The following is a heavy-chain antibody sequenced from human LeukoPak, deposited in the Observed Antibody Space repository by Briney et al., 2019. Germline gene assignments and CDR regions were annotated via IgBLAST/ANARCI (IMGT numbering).Heavy chain of an antibody. Sequence: GGSLRLSCAAAGFTFSSYAMSWVRQAPGKGLEWVSGISGSGDSTYYADSVKGRFTISRDNSKNTLYLQMNSLRAEDTAVYYCAKDYYVSGSYRHFDYWGQGTLVTVSS. CDR2: ISGSGDST. V-gene: IGHV3-23*01. J-gene: IGHJ4*02. CDR3: AKDYYVSGSYRHFDY. CDR1: GFTFSSYA. D-gene: IGHD3-10*01.